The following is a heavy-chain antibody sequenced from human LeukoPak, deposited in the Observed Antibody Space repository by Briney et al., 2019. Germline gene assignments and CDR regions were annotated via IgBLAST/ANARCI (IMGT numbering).Heavy chain of an antibody. CDR2: IIPIFGTA. D-gene: IGHD3-10*01. V-gene: IGHV1-69*13. Sequence: SVKVSCTASGGTFSNYAISWVRQAPGQGLEWMGGIIPIFGTANYAQKFQGRVTITADESTSTAYMELSSLRSEDTAVYYCASFLWFGEAAPRPLDYWGQGTLVTVSS. CDR3: ASFLWFGEAAPRPLDY. J-gene: IGHJ4*02. CDR1: GGTFSNYA.